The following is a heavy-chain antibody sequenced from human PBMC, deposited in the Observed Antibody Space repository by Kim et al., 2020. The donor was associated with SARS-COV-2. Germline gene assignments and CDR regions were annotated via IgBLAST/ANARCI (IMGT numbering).Heavy chain of an antibody. CDR1: GGSFSGYY. V-gene: IGHV4-34*01. CDR3: ASQGIPTHYYGSGSYYNRRGYYYGMDV. Sequence: SETLSLTCAVYGGSFSGYYWSWIRQPPGKGLEWIGEINHSGSTNYNPSLKSRVTISVDTSKNQFSLKLSSVTAADTAVYYCASQGIPTHYYGSGSYYNRRGYYYGMDVWRQGTTVTVSS. J-gene: IGHJ6*02. CDR2: INHSGST. D-gene: IGHD3-10*01.